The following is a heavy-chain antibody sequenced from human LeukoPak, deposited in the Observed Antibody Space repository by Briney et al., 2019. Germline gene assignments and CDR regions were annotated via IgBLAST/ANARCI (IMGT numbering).Heavy chain of an antibody. V-gene: IGHV3-21*01. CDR2: ISSGSSYI. Sequence: GGSLRLSCTASGFTFSTYTMNWVRQAPGKGLEWVSSISSGSSYISYADSVKGRFTISRDNAKNSLNLQMNSLRAEDTAVYYWARAGSSRPNYYFDYWGQGTLVTVSS. CDR3: ARAGSSRPNYYFDY. J-gene: IGHJ4*02. D-gene: IGHD6-13*01. CDR1: GFTFSTYT.